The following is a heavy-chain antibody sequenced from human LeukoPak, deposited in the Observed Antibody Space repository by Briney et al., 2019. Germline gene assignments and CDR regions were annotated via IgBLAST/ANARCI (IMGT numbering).Heavy chain of an antibody. V-gene: IGHV3-66*01. CDR2: IYSGGST. CDR1: GFTVSSNY. J-gene: IGHJ4*02. D-gene: IGHD3-22*01. Sequence: GALRLSCAASGFTVSSNYMSWVRQAPGKGLEWVSVIYSGGSTYYADSVKGRFTISRDNSKNTLYLQMNSLRAEDTAVYYCARDYYDSSGYYYGFDYWGQGTLVTVSS. CDR3: ARDYYDSSGYYYGFDY.